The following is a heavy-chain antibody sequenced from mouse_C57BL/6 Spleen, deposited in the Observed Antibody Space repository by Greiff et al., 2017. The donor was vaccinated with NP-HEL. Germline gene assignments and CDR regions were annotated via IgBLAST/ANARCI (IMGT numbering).Heavy chain of an antibody. D-gene: IGHD2-2*01. Sequence: EVQLQQSGAELVRPGASVKLSCTASGFNIKDDYMHWVKQRPEQGLEWIGWIDPENGDTEYASKFQGKATITADTSSNTAYLQLSSLTSEDTAVYYCTFYGYDEAYWGQGTLVTVSA. CDR3: TFYGYDEAY. V-gene: IGHV14-4*01. J-gene: IGHJ3*01. CDR2: IDPENGDT. CDR1: GFNIKDDY.